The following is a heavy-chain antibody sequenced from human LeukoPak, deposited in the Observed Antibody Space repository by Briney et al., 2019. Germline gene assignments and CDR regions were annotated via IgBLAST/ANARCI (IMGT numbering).Heavy chain of an antibody. J-gene: IGHJ4*02. D-gene: IGHD3-3*01. Sequence: ASVKVSCKASGHTFTGYYMHWVRQAPGQGLEWMGWINPNSGGTNYAQKFQGRVTMTRDTSISTAYMELSRLRSDDTAVYYCARAGIGVVITFDYWGQGTLVTVSS. V-gene: IGHV1-2*02. CDR1: GHTFTGYY. CDR3: ARAGIGVVITFDY. CDR2: INPNSGGT.